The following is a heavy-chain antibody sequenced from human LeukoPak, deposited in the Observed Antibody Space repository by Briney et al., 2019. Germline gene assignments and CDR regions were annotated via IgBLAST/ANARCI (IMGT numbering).Heavy chain of an antibody. V-gene: IGHV3-66*01. J-gene: IGHJ4*01. CDR2: MYGAGST. CDR1: GFTVSSNY. CDR3: LKY. Sequence: GGSLRLSCAASGFTVSSNYMTWVRQAPGKGLEWVSLMYGAGSTHYADSVRGRFTISRDNSKNTVYVQMNSLRAEDTAVYFSLKYWGQGTLVTVSS.